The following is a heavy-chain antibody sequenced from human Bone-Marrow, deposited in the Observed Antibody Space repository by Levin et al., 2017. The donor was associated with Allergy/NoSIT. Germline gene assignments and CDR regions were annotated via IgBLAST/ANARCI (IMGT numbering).Heavy chain of an antibody. J-gene: IGHJ5*02. CDR2: IYSGGGV. V-gene: IGHV3-53*01. CDR1: GFTVSNNF. CDR3: ARDRHCISNTCYGA. D-gene: IGHD2/OR15-2a*01. Sequence: LSLTCAVSGFTVSNNFMIWYRQAPGKGLEWVSLIYSGGGVYYADSVKGRFTISRDSSKNTLYLQMNSLRAEDPAVYYCARDRHCISNTCYGAWGQGTLVTVSS.